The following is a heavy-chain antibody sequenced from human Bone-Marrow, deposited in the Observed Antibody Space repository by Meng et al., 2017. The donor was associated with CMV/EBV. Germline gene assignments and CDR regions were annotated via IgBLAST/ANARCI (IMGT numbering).Heavy chain of an antibody. CDR2: IYYSGST. CDR3: ARQPATIFGVVINYYYYGMDV. V-gene: IGHV4-39*01. J-gene: IGHJ6*02. D-gene: IGHD3-3*01. CDR1: GGSISSSSYY. Sequence: SETLSLTCTVSGGSISSSSYYWGWIRQPPGKGLEWIGSIYYSGSTYYNPSLKSRVTISVDTSKNQFSLKLSSVTAADTAVYYCARQPATIFGVVINYYYYGMDVWGQRTTVTVSS.